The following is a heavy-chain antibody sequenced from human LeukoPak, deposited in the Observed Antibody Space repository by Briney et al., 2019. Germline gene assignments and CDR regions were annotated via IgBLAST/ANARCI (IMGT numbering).Heavy chain of an antibody. V-gene: IGHV3-53*01. CDR2: IYIGGST. CDR1: ALTVTNTY. D-gene: IGHD1-26*01. J-gene: IGHJ4*02. Sequence: PGGSLRLSCAASALTVTNTYMSWVRQAPGMGLEWVSVIYIGGSTYYADSVKGRFTISRDSSENTVYLQMTSLRVEDTAVYYRARCKIGSHFDYWGQGTLVTVSS. CDR3: ARCKIGSHFDY.